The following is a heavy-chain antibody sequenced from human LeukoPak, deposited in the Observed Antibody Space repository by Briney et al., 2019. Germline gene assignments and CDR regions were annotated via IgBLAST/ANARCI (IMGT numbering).Heavy chain of an antibody. D-gene: IGHD3-10*01. Sequence: PGGSLRLSCAASGFTFSSYGMNWVRQAPGKGLEWVSSISSSTNYIYYADSVKGRFTISRDNANNSLYLQMNSLRVEDTAVYYCAREGSGEFADIWGQGILVTVSS. J-gene: IGHJ3*02. CDR3: AREGSGEFADI. CDR2: ISSSTNYI. V-gene: IGHV3-21*01. CDR1: GFTFSSYG.